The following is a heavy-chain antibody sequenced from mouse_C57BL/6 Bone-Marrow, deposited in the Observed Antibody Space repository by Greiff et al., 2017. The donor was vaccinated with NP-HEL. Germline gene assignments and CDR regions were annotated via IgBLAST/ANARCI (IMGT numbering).Heavy chain of an antibody. V-gene: IGHV5-16*01. J-gene: IGHJ2*01. D-gene: IGHD1-1*01. CDR3: AREGDGRYYFDY. CDR2: INYDGSST. CDR1: GFTFSDYY. Sequence: EVKLVESEGGLVQPGSSMKLSCTASGFTFSDYYMAWVRQVPEKGLEWVANINYDGSSTYYLDSLKSRFIISRDNAKNILYLQMSSLKSEDTATYYCAREGDGRYYFDYWGQGTTLTVSS.